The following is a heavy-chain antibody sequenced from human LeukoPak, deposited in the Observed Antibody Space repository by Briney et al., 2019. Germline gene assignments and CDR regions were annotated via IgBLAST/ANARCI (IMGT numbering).Heavy chain of an antibody. Sequence: SQTLSLTCTVSGGSISSGDYYWSWIRQPPGKGLEWIGYIYYSGSTYYNPSLKSRVTISVDTSKNQFSLKLSSVTAADTAVYYCARTLSIRFLEWLQPSHYYMDVWGKGTTVTVSS. J-gene: IGHJ6*03. D-gene: IGHD3-3*01. CDR1: GGSISSGDYY. V-gene: IGHV4-30-4*08. CDR2: IYYSGST. CDR3: ARTLSIRFLEWLQPSHYYMDV.